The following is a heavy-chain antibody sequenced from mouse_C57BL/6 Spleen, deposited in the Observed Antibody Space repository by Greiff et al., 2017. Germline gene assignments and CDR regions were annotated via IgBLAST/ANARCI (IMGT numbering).Heavy chain of an antibody. CDR3: ARECSQSLYFDY. D-gene: IGHD1-1*01. J-gene: IGHJ2*01. CDR2: IDPSDSET. CDR1: GYTFTSYR. Sequence: VQLQQPGAELVRPGSSVKLSCKASGYTFTSYRMHWVKQRPIQGLEWIGNIDPSDSETHYNQKFKDKATLTVDKSSSTAYMQLSSLTSEDSAVYYGARECSQSLYFDYWGQGTTLTVSS. V-gene: IGHV1-52*01.